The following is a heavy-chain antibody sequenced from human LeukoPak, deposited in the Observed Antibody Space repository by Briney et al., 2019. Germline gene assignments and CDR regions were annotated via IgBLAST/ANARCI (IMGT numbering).Heavy chain of an antibody. CDR1: GYTLTELS. CDR2: FDPEDGET. D-gene: IGHD1-26*01. Sequence: ASVTVSCKVSGYTLTELSMHWVRQSPGKGLEWMGGFDPEDGETIYAQKFQGRVTMTEDTSTDTPYMELSSLRSEDTAVYYCATTQGSFDYWGQGTLVTVSS. J-gene: IGHJ4*02. CDR3: ATTQGSFDY. V-gene: IGHV1-24*01.